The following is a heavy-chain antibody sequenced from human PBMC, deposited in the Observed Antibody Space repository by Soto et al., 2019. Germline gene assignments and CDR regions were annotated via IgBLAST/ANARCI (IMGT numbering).Heavy chain of an antibody. CDR1: GFTFSSYA. CDR3: AKPNLYCSSTSCYDY. J-gene: IGHJ4*02. Sequence: GSLRLSCAASGFTFSSYAMSWVRQAPGKGLEWVSVISGSGGTIKYADSVKGRFTISRDNSKNTLYLQMNSLRGEDTAVYYCAKPNLYCSSTSCYDYWGQGTLVTVSS. D-gene: IGHD2-2*01. V-gene: IGHV3-23*01. CDR2: ISGSGGTI.